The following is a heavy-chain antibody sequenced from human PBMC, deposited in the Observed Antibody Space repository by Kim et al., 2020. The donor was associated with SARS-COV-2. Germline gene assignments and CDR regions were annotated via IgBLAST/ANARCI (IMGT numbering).Heavy chain of an antibody. D-gene: IGHD6-13*01. CDR2: IYYSGST. CDR3: ARLDSSSWEFFGY. J-gene: IGHJ4*02. CDR1: SGSISSSSYY. Sequence: SETLSLTCTVSSGSISSSSYYWGWIRQPPGKGLEWIGSIYYSGSTYYNPSLKSRVTISVDTSKNQFSLKLSSVTAADTAVYYCARLDSSSWEFFGYWGQGTLVTVSS. V-gene: IGHV4-39*01.